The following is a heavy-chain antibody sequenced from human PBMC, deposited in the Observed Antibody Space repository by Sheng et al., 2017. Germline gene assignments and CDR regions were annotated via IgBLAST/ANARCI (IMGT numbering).Heavy chain of an antibody. CDR3: ARRGRSSGWYFGLGDHFDY. Sequence: QVQLQQWGAGLLKPSETLSLTCAVYGGSFSGYYWSWIRQPPGKGLEWIGEINHSGSTNYNPSLKSRVTISVDTSKNQFSLKLSSVTAADTAVYYCARRGRSSGWYFGLGDHFDYWGQGTLVTVSS. CDR2: INHSGST. D-gene: IGHD6-19*01. J-gene: IGHJ4*02. CDR1: GGSFSGYY. V-gene: IGHV4-34*01.